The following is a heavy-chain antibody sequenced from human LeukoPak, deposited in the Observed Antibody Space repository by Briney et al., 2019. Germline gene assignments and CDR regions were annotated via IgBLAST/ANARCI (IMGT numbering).Heavy chain of an antibody. V-gene: IGHV3-23*01. J-gene: IGHJ4*02. Sequence: GGSLRLSCAASGFTFSSYGMSWVRQAPGKGLEWVSAISGSGGSTYYADSVKGRFTISRDNSKNTLYLQMNSLRAEDTAVYYCAKDRVGATNYFDYWGQGTLVTVSS. CDR1: GFTFSSYG. CDR2: ISGSGGST. CDR3: AKDRVGATNYFDY. D-gene: IGHD1-26*01.